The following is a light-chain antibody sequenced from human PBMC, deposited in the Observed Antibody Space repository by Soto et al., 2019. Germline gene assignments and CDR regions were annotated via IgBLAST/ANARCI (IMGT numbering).Light chain of an antibody. J-gene: IGKJ1*01. CDR2: WAS. V-gene: IGKV4-1*01. Sequence: DIVMTQSPDSLAVSLGERATTNCKSSQRGLSTSNSGNSLAWYQQKPGQPPKVLIYWASTRESRVRDRFSGGGSGTDFTLTISSLEAEDVALYYSHQYYDTPRTFGQGTKVEIK. CDR3: HQYYDTPRT. CDR1: QRGLSTSNSGNS.